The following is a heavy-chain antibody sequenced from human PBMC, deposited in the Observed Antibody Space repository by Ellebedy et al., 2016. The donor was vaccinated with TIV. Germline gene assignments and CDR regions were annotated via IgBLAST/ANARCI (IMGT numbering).Heavy chain of an antibody. D-gene: IGHD4-11*01. V-gene: IGHV3-74*01. Sequence: GGSLRLXCVASGFTFGRYWMHWVRQAQGNKLVWVSRIKSDGSSTTYADSVKGRFTTSRDNARNTLYLQMNSLRGEDTAVYFCARDRGDYSISGPWGQGTLVTVSS. J-gene: IGHJ5*02. CDR2: IKSDGSST. CDR3: ARDRGDYSISGP. CDR1: GFTFGRYW.